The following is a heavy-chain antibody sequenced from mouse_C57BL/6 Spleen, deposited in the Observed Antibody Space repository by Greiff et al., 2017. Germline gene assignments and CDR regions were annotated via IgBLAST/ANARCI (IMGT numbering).Heavy chain of an antibody. V-gene: IGHV1-69*01. J-gene: IGHJ2*01. CDR1: GYTFTSYW. D-gene: IGHD2-1*01. CDR3: ARWDYGTFDY. CDR2: IGPSDSYT. Sequence: VQLQQPGAELVMPGASVKLSCKASGYTFTSYWMHWVKQRPGQGLEWIGEIGPSDSYTNYNQKFKGKSTLTVDKSSSTAYMQLSSLTSEDSAVYYCARWDYGTFDYWGQGTTLTVSS.